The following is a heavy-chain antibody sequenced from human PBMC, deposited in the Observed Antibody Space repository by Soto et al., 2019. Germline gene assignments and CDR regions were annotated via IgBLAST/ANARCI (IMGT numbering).Heavy chain of an antibody. CDR1: GFIFSDYA. CDR3: ARDHYYGSGSYYDDLGPPDY. CDR2: ISPAGTNQ. D-gene: IGHD3-10*01. V-gene: IGHV3-30-3*01. J-gene: IGHJ4*02. Sequence: PGGSLRLSCVASGFIFSDYAMHWARQAPGKGLEWVALISPAGTNQYYADSAKGRFTISRDNSKNTLYLQMNSLRAEDTAVYYCARDHYYGSGSYYDDLGPPDYWGQGTLVTVSS.